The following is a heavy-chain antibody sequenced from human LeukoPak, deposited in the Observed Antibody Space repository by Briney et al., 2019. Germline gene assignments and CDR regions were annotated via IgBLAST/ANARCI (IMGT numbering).Heavy chain of an antibody. J-gene: IGHJ2*01. CDR3: AREMSDTVTWGWYFDL. D-gene: IGHD4-17*01. V-gene: IGHV3-13*01. CDR1: GLSFSSYD. CDR2: IGTKGDT. Sequence: PGGSLRLFCAASGLSFSSYDMHWVRQATGKGLEWVSAIGTKGDTYYSDSVRGRFTISRENGKNSLYLQMNSLRAGDTAVYYCAREMSDTVTWGWYFDLWGRGTLVTVSS.